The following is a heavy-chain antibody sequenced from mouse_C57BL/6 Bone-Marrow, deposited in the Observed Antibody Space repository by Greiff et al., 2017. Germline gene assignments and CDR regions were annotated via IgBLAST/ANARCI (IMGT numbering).Heavy chain of an antibody. CDR1: GFTFTTYP. J-gene: IGHJ2*01. CDR2: FHPYNDDT. Sequence: QVQLKQSGAELVKPGASLKMSCTASGFTFTTYPIEWMKQNPGKSLEWIGNFHPYNDDTKYTEQFKGKATLTVEKSSSIVYLELSRLTSDDSAVYYRARGGKYGGKYFDYWGQGTTLTVSS. CDR3: ARGGKYGGKYFDY. V-gene: IGHV1-47*01. D-gene: IGHD2-1*01.